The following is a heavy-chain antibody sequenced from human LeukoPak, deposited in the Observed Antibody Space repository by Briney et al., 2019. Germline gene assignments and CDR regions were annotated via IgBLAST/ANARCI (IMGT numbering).Heavy chain of an antibody. D-gene: IGHD1-26*01. J-gene: IGHJ6*03. Sequence: SETLSLTCTVSGGSISSSSYYWSWIRQPPGKGLEWIGYIYYSGSTNYNPSLKSRVTISVDTSKNQFSLKLSSVTAADTAVYYCAREEVFAVGAFWYYYMDVWGKGTTVTISS. CDR3: AREEVFAVGAFWYYYMDV. CDR1: GGSISSSSYY. CDR2: IYYSGST. V-gene: IGHV4-61*01.